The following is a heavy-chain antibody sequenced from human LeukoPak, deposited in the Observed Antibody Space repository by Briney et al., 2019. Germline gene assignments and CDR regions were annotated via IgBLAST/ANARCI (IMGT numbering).Heavy chain of an antibody. V-gene: IGHV1-18*04. CDR2: ISAYNGNT. J-gene: IGHJ4*02. D-gene: IGHD1-1*01. CDR1: GYTFTSYG. CDR3: ARWDWNDSARDY. Sequence: ASVKVSCKASGYTFTSYGISWVRQAPGQGLEWMGWISAYNGNTNYAQKLQGRVTMTTDTSTSTAYMELRSLRSDVTAVYYCARWDWNDSARDYWGQGTLVTVSS.